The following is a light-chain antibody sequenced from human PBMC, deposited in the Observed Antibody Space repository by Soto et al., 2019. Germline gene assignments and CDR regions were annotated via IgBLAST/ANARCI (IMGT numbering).Light chain of an antibody. CDR1: RNINRK. CDR2: GAS. J-gene: IGKJ4*01. CDR3: QPYYDYPPLI. V-gene: IGKV3-15*01. Sequence: EIVMTQSPATLSVSPGERATLSCRASRNINRKLAWYQQKPGQAPRLLISGASNRPTGIPARFSGSGSGSEFTLTICSLLSKDLAVYYCQPYYDYPPLIFGGETKVEIK.